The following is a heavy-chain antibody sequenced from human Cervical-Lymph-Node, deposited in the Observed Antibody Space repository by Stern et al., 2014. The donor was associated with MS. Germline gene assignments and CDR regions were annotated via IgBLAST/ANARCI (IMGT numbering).Heavy chain of an antibody. D-gene: IGHD2-15*01. CDR1: GYTFTAYN. J-gene: IGHJ4*02. CDR3: AARRGCSGGSCSSKSLDY. V-gene: IGHV1-2*06. CDR2: INPKSGVT. Sequence: VQLVQSGADVKKPGASVKVSCKASGYTFTAYNMHWLRQAPGQALEWMGRINPKSGVTNYAQKFQDRVPMTRDTSISTVYMELSRLRSNDTTMYYCAARRGCSGGSCSSKSLDYWGQGTLVTVSS.